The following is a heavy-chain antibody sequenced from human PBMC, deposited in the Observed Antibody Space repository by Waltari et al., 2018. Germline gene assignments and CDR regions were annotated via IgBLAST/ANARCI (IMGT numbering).Heavy chain of an antibody. V-gene: IGHV4-59*01. CDR3: ARVTFSGLDY. CDR1: GGSISSYY. D-gene: IGHD6-19*01. Sequence: QVQLQESGSGLVKPSETLSLTCTVSGGSISSYYWSWIRQPPGKGLEWIGYIYYSGSTNYDPTLKSRVTISVDTSKNQFSRKLSSVTAADTAVYYCARVTFSGLDYWGQGTLVTVSS. CDR2: IYYSGST. J-gene: IGHJ4*02.